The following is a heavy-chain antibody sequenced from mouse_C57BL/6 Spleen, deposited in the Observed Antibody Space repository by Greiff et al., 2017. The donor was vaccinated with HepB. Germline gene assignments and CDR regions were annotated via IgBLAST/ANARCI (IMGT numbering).Heavy chain of an antibody. CDR1: GYSFTGYY. V-gene: IGHV1-42*01. J-gene: IGHJ2*01. CDR2: INPSTGGT. CDR3: ARLGFKSYYFDY. Sequence: EVKLVESGPELVKPGASVKISCKASGYSFTGYYMNWVKQSPEKSLEWIGEINPSTGGTTYNQKFKAKATLTVDKSSSTAYMQLKSLTSEDSAVYYCARLGFKSYYFDYWGQGTTLTVSS.